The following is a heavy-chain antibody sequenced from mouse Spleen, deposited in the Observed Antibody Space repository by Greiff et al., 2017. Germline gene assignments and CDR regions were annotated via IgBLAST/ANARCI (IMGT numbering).Heavy chain of an antibody. CDR1: GYTFTGYW. V-gene: IGHV1-9*01. D-gene: IGHD2-4*01. J-gene: IGHJ1*01. CDR2: ILPGSGST. CDR3: ARRGIYYDYPYWYFDV. Sequence: QVQLQQSGAELMKPGASVKLSCKATGYTFTGYWIEWVKQRPGHGLEWIGEILPGSGSTNYNEKFKGKATFTADTSSNTAYMQLSSLTTEDSAIYYCARRGIYYDYPYWYFDVWGAGTTVTVSS.